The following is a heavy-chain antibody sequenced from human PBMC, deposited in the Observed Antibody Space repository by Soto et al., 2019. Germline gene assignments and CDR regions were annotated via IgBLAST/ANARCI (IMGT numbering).Heavy chain of an antibody. V-gene: IGHV1-8*01. J-gene: IGHJ4*02. CDR2: MNPSSGNT. CDR1: GYTFTSYD. Sequence: QVQLVQSGAEVKKPGASVKVSCKASGYTFTSYDINWVRQATGQGLEWMGWMNPSSGNTGYAQKFQGRVTMTRNTTKSTAYMELSRLRSEDTAVYYCARGLGAMAKVDYWGQGTLVTVSS. D-gene: IGHD3-16*01. CDR3: ARGLGAMAKVDY.